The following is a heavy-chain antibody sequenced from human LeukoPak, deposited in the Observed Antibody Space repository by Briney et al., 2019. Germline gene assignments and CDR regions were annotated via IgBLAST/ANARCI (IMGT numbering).Heavy chain of an antibody. D-gene: IGHD3-3*01. CDR1: GGSISSYY. CDR2: IYTSGST. CDR3: ASSGPYYDFWSGYYSDY. J-gene: IGHJ4*02. V-gene: IGHV4-4*07. Sequence: RTSETLSLTCTVSGGSISSYYWSWIRQPAGKGLEWIGRIYTSGSTNYNPSLKSRVTMSVDTSKNQFSLKLSSVTAADTAVYYCASSGPYYDFWSGYYSDYWGQGTLVTVSS.